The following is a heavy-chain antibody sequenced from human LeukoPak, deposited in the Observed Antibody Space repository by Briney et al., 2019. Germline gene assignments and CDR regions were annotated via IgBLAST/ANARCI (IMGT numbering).Heavy chain of an antibody. Sequence: PGGSLRLSCAASGFTFGSYWMHWVRQAPGKGLVWVSRINSDGNSTNYADSVKGRFTISRDNAKNTLYLQMNSLRGEDTAVYYCASPGGPRGYFDYWGQGTLVTVSS. CDR1: GFTFGSYW. D-gene: IGHD3-10*01. V-gene: IGHV3-74*01. J-gene: IGHJ4*02. CDR2: INSDGNST. CDR3: ASPGGPRGYFDY.